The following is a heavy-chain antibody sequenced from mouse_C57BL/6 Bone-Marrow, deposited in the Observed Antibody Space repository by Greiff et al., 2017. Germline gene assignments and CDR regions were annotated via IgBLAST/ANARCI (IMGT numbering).Heavy chain of an antibody. D-gene: IGHD1-1*01. CDR3: ARNRLYGSSYDYAMDY. Sequence: QVQLKESGPGLVQPSQSLSITCTVSGFSLTSYGVHWVRQSPGKGLEWLGVIWSGGSTDYNAAFISRLSISKDNSKSQVFFKMNSLQADDTAIYYCARNRLYGSSYDYAMDYWGQGTSVTVSS. CDR2: IWSGGST. CDR1: GFSLTSYG. J-gene: IGHJ4*01. V-gene: IGHV2-2*01.